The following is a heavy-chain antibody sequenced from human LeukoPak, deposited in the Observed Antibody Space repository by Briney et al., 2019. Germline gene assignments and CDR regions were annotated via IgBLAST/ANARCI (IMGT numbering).Heavy chain of an antibody. CDR3: ASLRERSYYARGFDY. D-gene: IGHD1-26*01. V-gene: IGHV4-59*01. CDR2: IYYSGST. Sequence: PSETLSHSCTVSGGSISDYYWSWIRQPPGMGLEWIGYIYYSGSTKYDPSLRSRVTISVDTSKNQFSLKVNSVTAADTAVYYCASLRERSYYARGFDYWGQGILVTVSS. J-gene: IGHJ4*02. CDR1: GGSISDYY.